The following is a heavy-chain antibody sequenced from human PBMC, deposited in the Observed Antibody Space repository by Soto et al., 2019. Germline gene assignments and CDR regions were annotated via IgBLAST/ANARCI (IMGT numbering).Heavy chain of an antibody. CDR2: IYYSGST. J-gene: IGHJ4*02. Sequence: SETLCLTWTVSGGSISSYGWSWIRQPPGKGLEWIGYIYYSGSTNYNPSLKSRVTISVDTSKNQFSLKLNSVTAADPDMDYCGRPTHSPNFDFSGQGTLLTVSS. CDR3: GRPTHSPNFDF. V-gene: IGHV4-59*01. CDR1: GGSISSYG.